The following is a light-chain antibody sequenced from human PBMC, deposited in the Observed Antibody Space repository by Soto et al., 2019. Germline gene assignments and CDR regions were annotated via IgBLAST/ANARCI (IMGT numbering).Light chain of an antibody. CDR2: GAS. Sequence: DIVMRQSPATLSVSPWERATLSCRASQSVSSNLAWYQQKPGQAPRLLFYGASTRATGIPARISGSGSGTDFTLTISSLQSEDFAVYYCQQYSNWPLTFGGGTKVDIK. CDR3: QQYSNWPLT. V-gene: IGKV3-15*01. J-gene: IGKJ4*01. CDR1: QSVSSN.